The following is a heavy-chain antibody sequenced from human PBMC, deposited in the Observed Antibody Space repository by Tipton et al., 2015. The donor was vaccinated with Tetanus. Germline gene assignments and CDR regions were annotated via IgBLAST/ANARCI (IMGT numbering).Heavy chain of an antibody. J-gene: IGHJ4*02. CDR2: INSRSTSI. V-gene: IGHV3-21*01. D-gene: IGHD2-21*01. CDR3: ARDPVLGIGTH. CDR1: GFAFKSYT. Sequence: SLRLSCATSGFAFKSYTLNWVRQAPGKGLEWVSTINSRSTSIYYAESVKGRFTVSRDNANNSVYLQMNSLGAEDSAIYYCARDPVLGIGTHWGRGTLVTVSS.